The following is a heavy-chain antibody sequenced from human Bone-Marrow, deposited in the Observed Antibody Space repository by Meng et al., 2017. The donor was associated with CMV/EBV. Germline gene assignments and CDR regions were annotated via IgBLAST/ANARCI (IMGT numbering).Heavy chain of an antibody. Sequence: GGSLRLSCAGSGFIFSSYDMSWVRQAPGKGLEWVSTISGGGVTTSYGDSVEGRFTISRDNSKNTLYLQMNSLRAEDTAIYSCARGRRYCSSISCQTYFDYWGQGTLVTVSS. J-gene: IGHJ4*02. V-gene: IGHV3-23*01. CDR2: ISGGGVTT. D-gene: IGHD2-2*01. CDR3: ARGRRYCSSISCQTYFDY. CDR1: GFIFSSYD.